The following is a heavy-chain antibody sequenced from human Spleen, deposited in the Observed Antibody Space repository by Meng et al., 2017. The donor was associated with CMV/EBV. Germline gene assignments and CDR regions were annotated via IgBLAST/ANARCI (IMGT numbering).Heavy chain of an antibody. J-gene: IGHJ4*02. D-gene: IGHD1-26*01. Sequence: QVQLQQWGAGLLKPSETLSLTCAVYGGSFSGYYWSWIRQPPGKGLEWIGRIYTSGSTNYNPSLKSRVTMSVDTSKNQFSLKLSSVTAADTAVYYCARGGGSYPFDYWGQGTLVTVSS. V-gene: IGHV4-59*10. CDR3: ARGGGSYPFDY. CDR2: IYTSGST. CDR1: GGSFSGYY.